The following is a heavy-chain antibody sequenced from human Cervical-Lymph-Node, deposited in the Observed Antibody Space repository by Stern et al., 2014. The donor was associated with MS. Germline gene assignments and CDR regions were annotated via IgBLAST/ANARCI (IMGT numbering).Heavy chain of an antibody. D-gene: IGHD1-1*01. CDR1: GFTVSRDY. V-gene: IGHV3-53*01. Sequence: EVQLVESGAGVIQPGGSLRLSCTASGFTVSRDYMTWVRQAPGTGLELISLITNVGSTLYTDSVKGRFTISRDDSKNTVYLHMTSLRAEDTAMYYCARDTSSPERSDWWGQGTLVTVSS. J-gene: IGHJ4*02. CDR2: ITNVGST. CDR3: ARDTSSPERSDW.